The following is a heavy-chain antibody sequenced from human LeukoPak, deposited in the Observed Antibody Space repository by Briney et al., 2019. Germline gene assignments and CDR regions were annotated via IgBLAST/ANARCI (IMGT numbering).Heavy chain of an antibody. J-gene: IGHJ4*02. V-gene: IGHV3-30*02. D-gene: IGHD5-18*01. Sequence: QPGGSLRLSCAASGFTFSSYGIHWVRQAPGKGLEWVAFIRYDGSNTYYADSVKGRFTISRDNSKNTLYLQMHTLRAEDTAVYYCARDLSGIAGYTYGRGIDYWGQGTLVTVSS. CDR1: GFTFSSYG. CDR2: IRYDGSNT. CDR3: ARDLSGIAGYTYGRGIDY.